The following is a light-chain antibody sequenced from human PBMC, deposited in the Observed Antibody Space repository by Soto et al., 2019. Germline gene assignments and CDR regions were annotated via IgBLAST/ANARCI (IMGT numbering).Light chain of an antibody. CDR2: GAS. CDR3: QQYADLRFI. J-gene: IGKJ3*01. Sequence: EIVMTQSQATLSVSPCERATLSCRASQSVSSNLAWYQQKPGQAPRLLIYGASRRATGIPDRFSGSGSGTDFILTISRLEPEDFAVYYCQQYADLRFIFGPGTKVDIK. V-gene: IGKV3-20*01. CDR1: QSVSSN.